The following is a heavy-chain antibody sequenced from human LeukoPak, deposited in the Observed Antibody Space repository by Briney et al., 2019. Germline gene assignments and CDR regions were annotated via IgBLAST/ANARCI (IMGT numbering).Heavy chain of an antibody. D-gene: IGHD3-9*01. J-gene: IGHJ4*02. CDR3: ARGNILSGYCFDF. CDR2: IHYTGAT. CDR1: GGSITGYY. Sequence: SETLSLTCAVYGGSITGYYWSWIRQPPGKGLEWVGEIHYTGATIYNPSLKSRATISIDTSKNQVSLKLSSVTAADTAVYYCARGNILSGYCFDFWGQGALVTVSS. V-gene: IGHV4-34*01.